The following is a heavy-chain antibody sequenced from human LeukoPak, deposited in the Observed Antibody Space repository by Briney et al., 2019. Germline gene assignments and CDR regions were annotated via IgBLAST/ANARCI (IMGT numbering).Heavy chain of an antibody. D-gene: IGHD6-19*01. J-gene: IGHJ4*02. Sequence: PSETLSLTSTVSGVSICGGDYYWAWIRQPPGGRVERIRTIYYSASTYYNPSLKSRVTISVDTTKNQFSLRLSSVTAADTAVYYCARYSNGWPYHFDYWGQGTLVTVSS. CDR1: GVSICGGDYY. CDR3: ARYSNGWPYHFDY. CDR2: IYYSAST. V-gene: IGHV4-39*07.